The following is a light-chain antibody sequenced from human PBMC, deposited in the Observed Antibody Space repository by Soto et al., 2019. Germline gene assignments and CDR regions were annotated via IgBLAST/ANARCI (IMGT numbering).Light chain of an antibody. J-gene: IGLJ1*01. V-gene: IGLV2-23*01. CDR1: TSDVGIHNL. Sequence: QSALTQPASVSGSPGQSLTISCTGTTSDVGIHNLVSWFQQYPGKAPKLMIYEDIKRPSGVSNRFSGSKSGNTASLTISGLQTEDEADYFCCSYAGSYSYVFGTGTKVTVL. CDR3: CSYAGSYSYV. CDR2: EDI.